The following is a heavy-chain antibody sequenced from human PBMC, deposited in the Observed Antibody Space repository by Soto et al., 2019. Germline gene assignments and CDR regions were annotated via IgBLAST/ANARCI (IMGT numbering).Heavy chain of an antibody. CDR2: ISAYNGNT. CDR3: ARGPGLAEIVSEVFDY. CDR1: GYTFTSYG. V-gene: IGHV1-18*01. D-gene: IGHD3-3*02. J-gene: IGHJ4*02. Sequence: ASVKVSCKASGYTFTSYGISWVRQAPGQGLEWMGWISAYNGNTNYAQKLQGRVTMTTDTSTSTAYMELRSLRSDDTAVYYCARGPGLAEIVSEVFDYWGQGTLVTVSS.